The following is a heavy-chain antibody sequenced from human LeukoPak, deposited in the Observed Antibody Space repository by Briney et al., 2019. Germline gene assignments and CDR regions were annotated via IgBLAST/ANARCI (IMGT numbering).Heavy chain of an antibody. CDR3: AKGKGSGSDLFYNYYYMDV. D-gene: IGHD1-26*01. Sequence: PGASLRLSCAASGFTFSSYAMSWVRQAPGKGLEWVSAISGSGGSTYYADSVKGRFTISRDNSKNTVYLQMNSLRAEDTAVYYCAKGKGSGSDLFYNYYYMDVWGKGTTVTVSS. CDR1: GFTFSSYA. CDR2: ISGSGGST. J-gene: IGHJ6*03. V-gene: IGHV3-23*01.